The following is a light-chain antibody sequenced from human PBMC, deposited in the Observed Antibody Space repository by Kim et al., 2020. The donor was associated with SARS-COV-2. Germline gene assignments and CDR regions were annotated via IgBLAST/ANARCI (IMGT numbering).Light chain of an antibody. CDR3: QQYNNWPLT. Sequence: DTVMTQSPATLSVSPGERSTLSCRASQSVSRHLAWYQQTPGQVPRLLIYDASTRATGIAARFSGSGSATEFTLTISILQSEDFAVYYCQQYNNWPLTFGGGTKVDIK. J-gene: IGKJ4*01. CDR1: QSVSRH. CDR2: DAS. V-gene: IGKV3-15*01.